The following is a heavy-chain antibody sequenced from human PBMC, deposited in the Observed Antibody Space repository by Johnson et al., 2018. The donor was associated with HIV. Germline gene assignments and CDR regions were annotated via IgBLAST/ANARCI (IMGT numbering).Heavy chain of an antibody. Sequence: DVQVVESGGGVVQPGRSLRLSCAASGFTFDDYGIHWVRQAPGKGLDWVSRISWSSGTIGYADSVKGRFTISRDNSKNTLYLQMNSLRAEDTAVYYCAREGIVGATGDAFDIWGQGTMVTVSS. D-gene: IGHD1-26*01. CDR1: GFTFDDYG. CDR3: AREGIVGATGDAFDI. V-gene: IGHV3-9*01. CDR2: ISWSSGTI. J-gene: IGHJ3*02.